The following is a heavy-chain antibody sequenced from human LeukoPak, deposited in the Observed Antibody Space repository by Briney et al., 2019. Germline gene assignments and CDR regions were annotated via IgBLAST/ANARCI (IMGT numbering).Heavy chain of an antibody. CDR2: ISGSGGST. CDR1: GFTFSSYA. D-gene: IGHD3-22*01. CDR3: ARDRTYYYDKSEARTYYYYYGMDV. Sequence: PGGSLRLSCAASGFTFSSYAMSWVRQAPGKGLEWVSAISGSGGSTYYADSVKGRFTISRDNSKNTLYLQMNSLRAEDTAVYYCARDRTYYYDKSEARTYYYYYGMDVWGQGTTVTVSS. V-gene: IGHV3-23*01. J-gene: IGHJ6*02.